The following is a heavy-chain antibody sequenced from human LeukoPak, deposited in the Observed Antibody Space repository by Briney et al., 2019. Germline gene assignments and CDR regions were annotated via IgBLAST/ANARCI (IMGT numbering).Heavy chain of an antibody. CDR2: MNPNSGNT. V-gene: IGHV1-8*01. CDR1: GYTFTSYD. Sequence: ASVKVSCKASGYTFTSYDINWVRQATGQGLEWMGWMNPNSGNTGYAQKLQGRVTMTRNTSISTAYMELSSLRSEDTAVYYCARGGRGGSGSYYNEIGYWGQGTLVTVSS. D-gene: IGHD3-10*01. J-gene: IGHJ4*02. CDR3: ARGGRGGSGSYYNEIGY.